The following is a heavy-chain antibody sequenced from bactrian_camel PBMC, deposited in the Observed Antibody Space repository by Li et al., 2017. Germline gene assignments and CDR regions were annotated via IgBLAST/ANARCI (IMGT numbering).Heavy chain of an antibody. Sequence: HVQLVESGGGSVQPGGSLRLSCAVSGFITSPCRMAWFRQAPGKEREGVAVISTSGSKWIDESVAGRSTISRDSASNTVHLQMNSLKPEDTAMYYCARGPQYGVGWSQAWFLDWGQGTQVTVS. CDR2: ISTSGSK. J-gene: IGHJ4*01. V-gene: IGHV3S53*01. CDR3: ARGPQYGVGWSQAWFLD. CDR1: GFITSPCR. D-gene: IGHD6*01.